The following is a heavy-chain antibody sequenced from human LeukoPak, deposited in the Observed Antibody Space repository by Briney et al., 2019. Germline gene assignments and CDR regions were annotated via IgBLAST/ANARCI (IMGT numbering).Heavy chain of an antibody. CDR1: GFTFSSYW. CDR3: AGGSGSSWFDP. V-gene: IGHV3-7*05. J-gene: IGHJ5*02. D-gene: IGHD3-3*01. Sequence: QPGGSLRLSCAASGFTFSSYWMSWVRQPPGKGLEWVANIKQDGSERNYVDSVKGRFTISRNNAKNSLYLQVNRLRVEDTAVYYCAGGSGSSWFDPWGQGTLVTVSS. CDR2: IKQDGSER.